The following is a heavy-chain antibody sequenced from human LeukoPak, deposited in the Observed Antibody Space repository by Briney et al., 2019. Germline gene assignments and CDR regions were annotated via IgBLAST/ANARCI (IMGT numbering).Heavy chain of an antibody. J-gene: IGHJ3*02. CDR2: IYYSGNT. CDR3: ARGGRAFDI. Sequence: SETLSLTCTVSGGSISSRGYSWNWIRQRPGKGLEWIGHIYYSGNTYYNPTLQSRLSISVDTSNNQFSLKVTSLTVADTAVYYCARGGRAFDIWGQGTMVIVSS. V-gene: IGHV4-31*03. CDR1: GGSISSRGYS.